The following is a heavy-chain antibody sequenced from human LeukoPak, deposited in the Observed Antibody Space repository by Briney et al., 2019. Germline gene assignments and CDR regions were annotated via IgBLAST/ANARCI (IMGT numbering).Heavy chain of an antibody. J-gene: IGHJ4*02. D-gene: IGHD4-23*01. V-gene: IGHV3-21*01. CDR3: ARNYGGNSGSFDS. Sequence: PGGSPRLSCAASGFTFSYYSMNWVRQTPGKGLEWVSYISGGSDYIYYADSVKGRFTISRDNAKNSVYLQMNSLRAEDTAVYYCARNYGGNSGSFDSWGQGTLVTVSS. CDR2: ISGGSDYI. CDR1: GFTFSYYS.